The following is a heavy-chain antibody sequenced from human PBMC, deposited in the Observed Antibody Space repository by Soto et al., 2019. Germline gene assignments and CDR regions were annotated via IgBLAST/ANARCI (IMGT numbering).Heavy chain of an antibody. Sequence: GGSLRLSXXXSXXXXXXXXXXXXXQAPGKGLVWVXXXXSDGSTPDYGDSVKGRFTISRDNAKNTLYLQMNSLRAEDTAVYYCARGPTVYSSGWYRDYYYGMDVWGQGTTVTVSS. J-gene: IGHJ6*02. CDR1: XXXXXXXX. CDR3: ARGPTVYSSGWYRDYYYGMDV. D-gene: IGHD6-19*01. CDR2: XXSDGSTP. V-gene: IGHV3-74*01.